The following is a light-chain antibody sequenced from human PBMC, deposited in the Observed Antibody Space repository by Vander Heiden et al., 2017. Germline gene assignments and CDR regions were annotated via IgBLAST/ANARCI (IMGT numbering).Light chain of an antibody. V-gene: IGKV1-39*01. Sequence: DIQMTQSQSSLSASVGDRVSITCRATQSIKTYLNWYQHKPGKAPKLLIYAASNLQSGVPSRFSGSGSETDFTLTISGLQPEDVATYYCQQSNTFPHTFGQGTNLEIK. J-gene: IGKJ2*01. CDR1: QSIKTY. CDR3: QQSNTFPHT. CDR2: AAS.